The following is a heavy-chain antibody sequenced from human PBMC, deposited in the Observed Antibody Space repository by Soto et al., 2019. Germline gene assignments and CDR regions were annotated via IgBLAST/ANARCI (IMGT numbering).Heavy chain of an antibody. V-gene: IGHV3-7*01. CDR1: GFTFSSYW. CDR3: ARDGSSWFDETEYFQH. D-gene: IGHD6-13*01. Sequence: EVQLVESGGGLVQPGGSLRLSCAASGFTFSSYWMSWVRQAPGKGLAWVANIKQDGSEKYYVDSVKGRFTISRDNAKNSLYLQMNSLRAEDTAVYYCARDGSSWFDETEYFQHWGQGTLVTVSS. CDR2: IKQDGSEK. J-gene: IGHJ1*01.